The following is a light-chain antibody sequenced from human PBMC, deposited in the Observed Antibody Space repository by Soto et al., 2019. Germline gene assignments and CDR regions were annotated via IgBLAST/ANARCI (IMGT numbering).Light chain of an antibody. CDR2: GAS. CDR1: QSVSSSY. V-gene: IGKV3-20*01. Sequence: EIVLTQSPGTLSLSPVERATLSCRASQSVSSSYLAWYQQKPGQAPRLLIYGASSSATGIRDRFSGSGSGTESALTISRLEPEDFAGYYCQQYGSSPWTFGKATKLQI. J-gene: IGKJ1*01. CDR3: QQYGSSPWT.